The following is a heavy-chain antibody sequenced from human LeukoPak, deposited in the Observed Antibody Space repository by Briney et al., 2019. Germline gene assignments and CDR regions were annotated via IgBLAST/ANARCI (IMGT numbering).Heavy chain of an antibody. D-gene: IGHD3-10*01. V-gene: IGHV4-61*02. CDR2: IYTSGST. CDR1: GGSISSGSYY. CDR3: ARDFPLWFGGSPQGYYYGMDV. J-gene: IGHJ6*02. Sequence: SQTLSLTCTVSGGSISSGSYYWSWIRQPAGKGLEWIGRIYTSGSTNYNPPLKSRVTISVDTSKNQFSLKLSSVTAADTAVYYCARDFPLWFGGSPQGYYYGMDVWGQGTTATVSS.